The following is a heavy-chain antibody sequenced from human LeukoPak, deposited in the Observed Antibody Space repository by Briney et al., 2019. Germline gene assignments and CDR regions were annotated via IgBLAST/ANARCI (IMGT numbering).Heavy chain of an antibody. D-gene: IGHD3-3*01. Sequence: SQTLSLTCAVSGGSISSGGYYWSWIRQPAGKGLEWIRYIYHSGSTYYNPSLKSRVTISVDKSKNQFSLKLSSVTAADTAVYYCARNDFWSGYSRPTDSYWGQGTLVTVSS. V-gene: IGHV4-30-2*01. J-gene: IGHJ4*02. CDR1: GGSISSGGYY. CDR3: ARNDFWSGYSRPTDSY. CDR2: IYHSGST.